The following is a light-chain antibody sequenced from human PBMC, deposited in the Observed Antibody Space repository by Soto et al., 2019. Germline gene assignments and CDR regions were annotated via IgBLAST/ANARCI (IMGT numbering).Light chain of an antibody. J-gene: IGKJ5*01. V-gene: IGKV3-15*01. Sequence: IMMTQSPPTLSMSPGERATLSCRASQSVSSNLAWYQQKPGQAPRLLIYGASTRATGIPARFSGSGSGTEFTLTISSLQSEDFAVYYCQHYNNWSTFGQGTRLEIK. CDR3: QHYNNWST. CDR1: QSVSSN. CDR2: GAS.